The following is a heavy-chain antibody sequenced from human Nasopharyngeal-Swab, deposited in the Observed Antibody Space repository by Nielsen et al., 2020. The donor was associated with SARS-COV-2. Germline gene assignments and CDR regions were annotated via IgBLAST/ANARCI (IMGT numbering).Heavy chain of an antibody. CDR1: GFTFSTYW. D-gene: IGHD3-10*01. CDR3: TRDPGDYGSGSFYN. CDR2: INSDGSST. Sequence: GESLKISCAASGFTFSTYWMHWVRQAPGEGLVWVSRINSDGSSTRYADSVKGRFTISRDNAKKTLYLQMNSLRAEDTAMYYCTRDPGDYGSGSFYNWGQGTMVTVSS. V-gene: IGHV3-74*01. J-gene: IGHJ3*02.